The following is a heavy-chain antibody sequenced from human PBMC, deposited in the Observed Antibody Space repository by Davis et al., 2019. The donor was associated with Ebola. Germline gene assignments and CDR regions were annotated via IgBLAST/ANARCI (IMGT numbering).Heavy chain of an antibody. J-gene: IGHJ4*02. Sequence: PGGSLRLSCVASGFAFNNYAMSWVRQAPGKGLEWVSGISANGESPNYADSVKGRFTVSRDNSKNTMYLQMNSLRAEDTAVYYCAKMTDPFMITFGDHWGQGTLVTVSS. CDR1: GFAFNNYA. V-gene: IGHV3-23*01. D-gene: IGHD3-16*01. CDR3: AKMTDPFMITFGDH. CDR2: ISANGESP.